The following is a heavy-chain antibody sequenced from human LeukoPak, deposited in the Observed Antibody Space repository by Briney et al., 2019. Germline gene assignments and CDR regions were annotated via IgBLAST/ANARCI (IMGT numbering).Heavy chain of an antibody. J-gene: IGHJ4*02. D-gene: IGHD3-9*01. Sequence: GGSLRLSCAASGFTFSSYAMSWVRQAPGKGLEWVAGISAGGGSTYYADSVKGRFTISRDNSKNMLYLQLNSLRAEDTAVYYCAKGNPPTYYDILTGQDYWGQGTLVTVSS. V-gene: IGHV3-23*01. CDR2: ISAGGGST. CDR1: GFTFSSYA. CDR3: AKGNPPTYYDILTGQDY.